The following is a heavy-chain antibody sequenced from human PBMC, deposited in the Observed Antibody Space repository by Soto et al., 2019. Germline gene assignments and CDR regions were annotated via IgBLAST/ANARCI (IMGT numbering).Heavy chain of an antibody. CDR3: ARVKSGAEFDY. J-gene: IGHJ4*02. CDR2: IYYSGST. CDR1: CDSITTSY. Sequence: QVQLQESGPRLVKPSETLSLTCTVSCDSITTSYWSWIRQSPGKGLDWIGYIYYSGSTNYNPSLSSRVTISVNPSKKHFSLKLTSVTAADTAVYYCARVKSGAEFDYWGQGTLVTVSS. V-gene: IGHV4-59*01. D-gene: IGHD1-26*01.